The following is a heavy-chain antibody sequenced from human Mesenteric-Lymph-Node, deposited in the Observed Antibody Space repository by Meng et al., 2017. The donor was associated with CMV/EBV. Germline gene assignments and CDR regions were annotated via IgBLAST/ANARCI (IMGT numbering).Heavy chain of an antibody. CDR3: ARDIGRLDY. CDR2: INPSGGRT. J-gene: IGHJ4*02. D-gene: IGHD1-26*01. V-gene: IGHV1-46*01. Sequence: KVTCKVSGYTFSSYLIHWLRQDTGQGREWMGNINPSGGRTTYAQKFRGRVTMTRDTSTSTVYMELSSLKSEDTAVYYCARDIGRLDYWGQGTLVTVSS. CDR1: GYTFSSYL.